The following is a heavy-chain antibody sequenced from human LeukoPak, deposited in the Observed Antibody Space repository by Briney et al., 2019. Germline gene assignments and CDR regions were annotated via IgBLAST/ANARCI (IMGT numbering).Heavy chain of an antibody. D-gene: IGHD3-22*01. CDR3: ARATYYYDSSGFDY. CDR2: IYYSGST. Sequence: SETLFLTCTVSGGSISSYYWSWIRQPPGKGLEWIGYIYYSGSTNYNPSLKSRVTISVDTSKNQFSLKLSSVTAADTAVYYCARATYYYDSSGFDYWGQGTLVTVSS. V-gene: IGHV4-59*01. CDR1: GGSISSYY. J-gene: IGHJ4*02.